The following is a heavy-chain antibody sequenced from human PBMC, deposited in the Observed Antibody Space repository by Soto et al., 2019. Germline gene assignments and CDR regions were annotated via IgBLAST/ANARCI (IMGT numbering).Heavy chain of an antibody. J-gene: IGHJ4*02. CDR2: IIPILGIA. V-gene: IGHV1-69*02. CDR3: ARGESRYGSGSYPDY. Sequence: QVQLVQSGAEVKKPGSSVKVSCKASGGTFSSYTISWVRQAPGQGLEWMGRIIPILGIANYAQKFQGRVTITADKSTSTAYRELSSLRSEDTAVYYCARGESRYGSGSYPDYWGQGTLVTVSS. CDR1: GGTFSSYT. D-gene: IGHD3-10*01.